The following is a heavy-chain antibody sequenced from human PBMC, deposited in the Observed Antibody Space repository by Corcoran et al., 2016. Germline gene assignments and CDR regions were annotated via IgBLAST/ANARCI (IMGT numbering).Heavy chain of an antibody. D-gene: IGHD5-12*01. CDR1: GFAFSDYY. CDR2: ISSSGSTI. Sequence: QVQLVVSGGGLVTPGGSLRLSCAASGFAFSDYYMSWIRQAPGKGLEWVSYISSSGSTIYYADSVKGRFTISRANAKNSLYLQMNSLRAEDTAVYYCARDPNIVATTHFDYWGQGTLVTVSS. J-gene: IGHJ4*02. CDR3: ARDPNIVATTHFDY. V-gene: IGHV3-11*01.